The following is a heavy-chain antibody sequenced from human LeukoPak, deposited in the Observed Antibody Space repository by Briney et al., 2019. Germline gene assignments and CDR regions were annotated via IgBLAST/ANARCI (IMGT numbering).Heavy chain of an antibody. Sequence: SETLSLTCTVSGGSVSSADYQWNWIRQPPGKGLEWIGSIYYSGSTYYNPSLKSRVTISVHTSKNQFSLKLSSVTAADTAAYYCASQVVVAATRVYYFDYWGQGTLVTVSS. V-gene: IGHV4-39*07. CDR2: IYYSGST. CDR3: ASQVVVAATRVYYFDY. J-gene: IGHJ4*02. CDR1: GGSVSSADYQ. D-gene: IGHD2-15*01.